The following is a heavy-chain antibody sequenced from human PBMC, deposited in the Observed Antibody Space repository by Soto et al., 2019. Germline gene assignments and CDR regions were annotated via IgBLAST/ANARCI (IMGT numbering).Heavy chain of an antibody. J-gene: IGHJ4*02. CDR3: SLHWLPSRGAFDY. CDR2: IKQDGSEK. V-gene: IGHV3-7*03. CDR1: VFSFSSYW. D-gene: IGHD3-9*01. Sequence: GGSLRLSCVASVFSFSSYWMSWVRQAPGKGLEWVANIKQDGSEKYYVDSVKGRFTISRDNAKNSLYLQMDSLRAEDTAVYYCSLHWLPSRGAFDYWGQGNLVTLSS.